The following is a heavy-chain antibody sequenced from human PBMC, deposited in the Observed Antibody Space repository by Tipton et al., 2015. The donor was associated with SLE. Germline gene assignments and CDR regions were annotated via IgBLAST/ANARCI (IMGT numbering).Heavy chain of an antibody. CDR2: ISYDGSNK. V-gene: IGHV3-30*04. J-gene: IGHJ4*02. D-gene: IGHD2-21*01. CDR3: ARDYSLYYFDY. Sequence: SLRLSCAASGFTFSSYAMHWVRQAPGKGLEWVVVISYDGSNKYYADSVKGRFTISRDNSKNTLYLQMNSLRAEDTAVYYCARDYSLYYFDYWGQGTLVTVSS. CDR1: GFTFSSYA.